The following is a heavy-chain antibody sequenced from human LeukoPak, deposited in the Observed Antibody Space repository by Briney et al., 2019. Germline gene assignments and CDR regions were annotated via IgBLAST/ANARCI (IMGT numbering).Heavy chain of an antibody. Sequence: PSQTLSLTCAVSGDSISSGSYYWSWIRQPAGKGVEWIGRIYSSGSTNYNPSFKSRVTISVDTSKNQFSLKLSSVTAADTAVYYCAREFLWFGEYYYMDVWGKGTTVTVFS. D-gene: IGHD3-10*01. CDR3: AREFLWFGEYYYMDV. CDR1: GDSISSGSYY. V-gene: IGHV4-61*02. J-gene: IGHJ6*03. CDR2: IYSSGST.